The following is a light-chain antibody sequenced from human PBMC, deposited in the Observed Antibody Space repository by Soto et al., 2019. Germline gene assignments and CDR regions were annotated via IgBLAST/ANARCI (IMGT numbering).Light chain of an antibody. V-gene: IGLV1-40*01. CDR3: QSYDSSLGV. CDR2: GNN. Sequence: QTVVTQPPSVSGAPGQRVTISCTGRSSNIGAGYDVHWYQQLPGRAPKLLIYGNNNRPSGVPDRFSGFTSGTSASLTITGLHAYDEADYYCQSYDSSLGVFGTGTKVTVL. J-gene: IGLJ1*01. CDR1: SSNIGAGYD.